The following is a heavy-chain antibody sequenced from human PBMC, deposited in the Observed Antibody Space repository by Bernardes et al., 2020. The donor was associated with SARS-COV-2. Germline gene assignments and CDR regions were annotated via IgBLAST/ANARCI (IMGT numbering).Heavy chain of an antibody. J-gene: IGHJ4*02. CDR1: VFNFASYE. CDR2: MNPTSVSP. CDR3: ARSIPLSSGWFHLDY. V-gene: IGHV1-8*01. D-gene: IGHD6-19*01. Sequence: ASVKASFQAFVFNFASYEFSWVRQASGQGLEWMGRMNPTSVSPGYAQKFQGRVTMTRDTSISTAYMELTGLTSEDAAVYFCARSIPLSSGWFHLDYWGPGTVVIVSS.